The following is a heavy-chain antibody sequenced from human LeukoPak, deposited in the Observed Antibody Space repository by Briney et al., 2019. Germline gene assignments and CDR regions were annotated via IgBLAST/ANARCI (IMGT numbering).Heavy chain of an antibody. D-gene: IGHD3-22*01. Sequence: PGGSLRLSCAASGFTFSGHEMNWVRQAPGKGLEWISYISITGTNIVYADSVRGRFTISRDNAKNSLYLQMNGLRAEDTAVYYCARGGSSGYYYNAFDIWGQGTLVTVSS. V-gene: IGHV3-48*03. CDR1: GFTFSGHE. J-gene: IGHJ3*02. CDR3: ARGGSSGYYYNAFDI. CDR2: ISITGTNI.